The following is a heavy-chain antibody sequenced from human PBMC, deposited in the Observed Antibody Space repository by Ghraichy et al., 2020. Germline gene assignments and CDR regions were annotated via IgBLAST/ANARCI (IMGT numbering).Heavy chain of an antibody. CDR3: ASYSRLDTDAFDI. J-gene: IGHJ3*02. V-gene: IGHV4-59*08. Sequence: SQTLSLTCTVSGGSISSYYLSWIRQPPGKGLEWIGYIYYSGSTNYNPSLKSRVTISVDTSKNQFSLKLSSVTAADTAVYYCASYSRLDTDAFDIWGQGTMVTVSS. D-gene: IGHD2-15*01. CDR1: GGSISSYY. CDR2: IYYSGST.